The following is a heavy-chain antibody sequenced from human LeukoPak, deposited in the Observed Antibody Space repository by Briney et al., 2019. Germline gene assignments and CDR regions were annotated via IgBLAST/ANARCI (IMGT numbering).Heavy chain of an antibody. Sequence: TLSLTCTVSGGSISSGGYYWSWIRQHPGKGLEWIGYIYYSGSTYYNPSLKSRVTISVDTSKNQFSLKLSSVTAADTAVYYSARGVGTYYDFWSGYYNPYYYYYYMDVWGKGTTVTVSS. D-gene: IGHD3-3*01. CDR3: ARGVGTYYDFWSGYYNPYYYYYYMDV. CDR1: GGSISSGGYY. V-gene: IGHV4-31*03. CDR2: IYYSGST. J-gene: IGHJ6*03.